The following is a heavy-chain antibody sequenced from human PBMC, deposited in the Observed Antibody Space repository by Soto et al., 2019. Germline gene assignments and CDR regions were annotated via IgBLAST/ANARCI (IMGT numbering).Heavy chain of an antibody. J-gene: IGHJ3*02. Sequence: GAPVKDSWEGSGYTFASYAISWVRQAPGQGLEWMGWISAYNGNTNYAQKLQGRVTMTTDTSTSTAYMELRSLRSDDTAVYYCARFAVAGDNDAFDIWGQGTMVTVSS. CDR2: ISAYNGNT. V-gene: IGHV1-18*01. CDR3: ARFAVAGDNDAFDI. D-gene: IGHD6-19*01. CDR1: GYTFASYA.